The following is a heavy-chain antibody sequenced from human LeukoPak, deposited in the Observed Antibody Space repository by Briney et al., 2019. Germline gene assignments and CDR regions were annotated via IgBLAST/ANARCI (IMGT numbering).Heavy chain of an antibody. CDR1: GYSVSSGYY. CDR2: IYHSGST. J-gene: IGHJ4*02. Sequence: SETLSLTCTVSGYSVSSGYYWGWIRQSPGKGLEWIGSIYHSGSTYYSPSLRSRITISVDTSKNQFSLKLSSVTAADTAVYYCARVDYSSGYFADYWGQGTLVTVSS. CDR3: ARVDYSSGYFADY. D-gene: IGHD3-22*01. V-gene: IGHV4-38-2*02.